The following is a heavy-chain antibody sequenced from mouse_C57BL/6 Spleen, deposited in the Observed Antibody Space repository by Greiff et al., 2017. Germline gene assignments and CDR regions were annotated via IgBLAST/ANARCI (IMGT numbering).Heavy chain of an antibody. CDR1: GYSFTDYN. D-gene: IGHD1-1*01. V-gene: IGHV1-39*01. CDR2: INPNYGTT. Sequence: EVKLMESGPELVKPGASVKISCKASGYSFTDYNMNWVKQSNGKSLEWIGVINPNYGTTSYNQKFKGKATLTVDQSSSTAYMQLNSLTSEDSAVYYCARDYYGSGAWFAYWGQGTLVTVSA. CDR3: ARDYYGSGAWFAY. J-gene: IGHJ3*01.